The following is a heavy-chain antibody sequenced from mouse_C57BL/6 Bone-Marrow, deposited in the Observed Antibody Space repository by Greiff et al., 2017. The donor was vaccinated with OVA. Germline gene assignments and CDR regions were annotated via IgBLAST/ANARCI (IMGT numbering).Heavy chain of an antibody. V-gene: IGHV14-4*01. Sequence: VQLQQSGAELVRPGASVKLSCTASGFNIKDDYMHWVKERPEQGLEWIGWIDPENGDTEYASKFQGKATITADTSSKTVYLRLSSLTSEDTAVYYCTTYRYWGQGTTLTVSS. CDR3: TTYRY. CDR2: IDPENGDT. CDR1: GFNIKDDY. J-gene: IGHJ2*01.